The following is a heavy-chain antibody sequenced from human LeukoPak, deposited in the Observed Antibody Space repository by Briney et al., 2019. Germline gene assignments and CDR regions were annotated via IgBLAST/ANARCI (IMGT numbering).Heavy chain of an antibody. V-gene: IGHV7-4-1*02. J-gene: IGHJ6*03. CDR2: INTNTGNP. CDR3: ARRHSSGWPYYYYYMDV. Sequence: ASVKVSCKASGYTFTSYAMNWVRQAPGRGLEWMGWINTNTGNPTYAQGFTGRFVFSLDTSVSTAYLQISSLKAEDTAVYYCARRHSSGWPYYYYYMDVWGKGTTVTVSS. CDR1: GYTFTSYA. D-gene: IGHD6-19*01.